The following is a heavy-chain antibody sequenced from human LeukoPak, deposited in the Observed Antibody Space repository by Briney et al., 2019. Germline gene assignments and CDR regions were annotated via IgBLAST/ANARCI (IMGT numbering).Heavy chain of an antibody. CDR1: GFTVSSNY. V-gene: IGHV3-53*01. CDR2: IYSGGST. J-gene: IGHJ4*02. CDR3: ARVTYYDSLYYFDY. Sequence: GGSLRLSCAASGFTVSSNYMSWVRQAPGKGLEWVSVIYSGGSTYYADSVKGRFTISRDNAKNSLYLQMNSLRAEDTALYYCARVTYYDSLYYFDYWGQGTLVTVSS. D-gene: IGHD5-12*01.